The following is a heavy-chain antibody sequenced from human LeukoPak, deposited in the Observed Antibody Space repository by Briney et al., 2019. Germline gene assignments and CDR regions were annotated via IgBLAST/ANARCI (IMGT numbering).Heavy chain of an antibody. CDR2: IGGSGDKT. V-gene: IGHV3-23*01. CDR3: TKAPAGPEYSSSWKFGYNWFDP. J-gene: IGHJ5*02. CDR1: GFSFSSYG. Sequence: GGSLRLSCAASGFSFSSYGMSWVRQVPGKGLEWVSAIGGSGDKTYYADSVKGRFTISRDNSKNTLYLQMSSLRAEDTAIYYCTKAPAGPEYSSSWKFGYNWFDPWGQGTLVTVSS. D-gene: IGHD6-13*01.